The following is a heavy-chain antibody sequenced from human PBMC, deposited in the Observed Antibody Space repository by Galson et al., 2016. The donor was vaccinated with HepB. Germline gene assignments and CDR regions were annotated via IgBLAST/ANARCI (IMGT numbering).Heavy chain of an antibody. D-gene: IGHD3-3*01. CDR3: AKGWSGFLSYGLDV. Sequence: SLRLSCAASGFTFDDFAMHWVRQAPGKGLEWVSGITWNSNFIGYSDSMKGRFSISRDNAKNSLYLQMTSLRAEDTALYYCAKGWSGFLSYGLDVWGRGTTVTVSS. V-gene: IGHV3-9*01. CDR2: ITWNSNFI. J-gene: IGHJ6*04. CDR1: GFTFDDFA.